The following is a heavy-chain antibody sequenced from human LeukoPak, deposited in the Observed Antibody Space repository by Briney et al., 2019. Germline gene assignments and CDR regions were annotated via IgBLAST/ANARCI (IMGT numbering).Heavy chain of an antibody. CDR2: ISSSGTTI. V-gene: IGHV3-48*03. J-gene: IGHJ4*02. CDR3: ARLSGIAVAGFDY. Sequence: GGSLRLSCAASGFTFSSYEMNWVRQAPGKGLEWVSYISSSGTTIYYADSVKGRFTVSRDNAKNSLYQQMNSLRAEDTALYYCARLSGIAVAGFDYWGQGTLVTVSS. D-gene: IGHD6-19*01. CDR1: GFTFSSYE.